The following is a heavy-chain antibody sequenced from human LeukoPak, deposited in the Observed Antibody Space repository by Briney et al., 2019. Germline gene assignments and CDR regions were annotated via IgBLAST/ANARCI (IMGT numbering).Heavy chain of an antibody. J-gene: IGHJ4*02. CDR1: GFTFSSYS. D-gene: IGHD3-22*01. Sequence: PGGSLRLSCAASGFTFSSYSMNCVRQAPGKGLEWVSCITRSSIYIYYADSVKGRFTISRDNAKNSLYLQMNSLRAEDTAVYYCARGRYDSSGSYSLFDYWGQGTLVTVSS. CDR3: ARGRYDSSGSYSLFDY. V-gene: IGHV3-21*01. CDR2: ITRSSIYI.